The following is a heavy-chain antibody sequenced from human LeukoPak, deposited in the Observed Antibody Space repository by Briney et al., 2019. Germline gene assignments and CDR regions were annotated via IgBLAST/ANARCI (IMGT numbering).Heavy chain of an antibody. V-gene: IGHV3-21*01. CDR3: ARDHAVAGPLDY. CDR1: GFTFSSYS. J-gene: IGHJ4*02. Sequence: GGSLRLSCAASGFTFSSYSMNWVRQAPGTGLEWVSSISSSSSYIYYADSVKGRFTISRDNAKNSLYLQMNSLRAEDTAVYYCARDHAVAGPLDYWGQGTLVTVSS. D-gene: IGHD6-19*01. CDR2: ISSSSSYI.